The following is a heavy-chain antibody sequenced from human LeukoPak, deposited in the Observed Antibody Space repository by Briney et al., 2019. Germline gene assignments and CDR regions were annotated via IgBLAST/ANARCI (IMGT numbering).Heavy chain of an antibody. J-gene: IGHJ6*02. CDR2: ISTYSGNT. CDR3: ARGVYYDRSGYYNMDV. D-gene: IGHD3-22*01. Sequence: ASVKVSCKASGYTFASYGISWVRQAPGQGLEWMGWISTYSGNTNYAQKFQGRVTMTTDTSTRTAYMELRSLRSDDTAVYYCARGVYYDRSGYYNMDVWGQGTTVTVSS. CDR1: GYTFASYG. V-gene: IGHV1-18*01.